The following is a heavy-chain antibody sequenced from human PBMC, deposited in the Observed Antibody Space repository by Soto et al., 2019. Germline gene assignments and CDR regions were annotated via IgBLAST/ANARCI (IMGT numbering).Heavy chain of an antibody. CDR1: GGTFSSYA. Sequence: ASVKVSCKASGGTFSSYAISWVRQAPGQGLEWMGGIIPIFGTANYAQKFQGRVTITADESTSTAYMELSSLRSEDTAVYYCASEYITLTVNRRNYMDVWGKGTTVTVSS. CDR3: ASEYITLTVNRRNYMDV. D-gene: IGHD1-20*01. J-gene: IGHJ6*03. V-gene: IGHV1-69*13. CDR2: IIPIFGTA.